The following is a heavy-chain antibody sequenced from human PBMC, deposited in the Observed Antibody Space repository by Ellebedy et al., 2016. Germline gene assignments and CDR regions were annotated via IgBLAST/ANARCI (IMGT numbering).Heavy chain of an antibody. D-gene: IGHD2-8*01. V-gene: IGHV4-59*02. J-gene: IGHJ6*02. CDR1: GGSVSSDY. CDR3: AREVYVAGSHHYGLDV. Sequence: SETLSLTCNVSGGSVSSDYWNWIRQPPGKGLEWIGYVFHTGTTNYNPSLKSRVTMSVDTSKSQFSVRLSSVTAADTALYYCAREVYVAGSHHYGLDVWGQGTTVTVSS. CDR2: VFHTGTT.